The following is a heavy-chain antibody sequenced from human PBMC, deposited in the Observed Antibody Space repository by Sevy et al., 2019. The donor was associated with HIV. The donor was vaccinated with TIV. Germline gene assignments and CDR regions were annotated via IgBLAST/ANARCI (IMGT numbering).Heavy chain of an antibody. J-gene: IGHJ4*02. CDR1: GFSFTDFW. Sequence: GGSLRLSCKASGFSFTDFWMQWVRQVPGKGPEWVANINQDGSEMYYLDSVKGRFTISRDNAESALYLQMYGLRAEDAATYFCARRYFDLWGQGTVVTVSS. V-gene: IGHV3-7*01. CDR2: INQDGSEM. CDR3: ARRYFDL.